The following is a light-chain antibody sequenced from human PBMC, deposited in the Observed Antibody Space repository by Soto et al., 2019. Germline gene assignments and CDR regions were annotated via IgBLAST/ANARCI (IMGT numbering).Light chain of an antibody. Sequence: EIVLTQSPGTLSLSPGERATLSCRASQSFSSSYLAWYQQKPGQAPRLLIYGASSRATGIPDRFSGSGSGTDFTLTISRLEPEDFAVYYFQQYGTSLTFGQGTRLEI. J-gene: IGKJ5*01. V-gene: IGKV3-20*01. CDR1: QSFSSSY. CDR3: QQYGTSLT. CDR2: GAS.